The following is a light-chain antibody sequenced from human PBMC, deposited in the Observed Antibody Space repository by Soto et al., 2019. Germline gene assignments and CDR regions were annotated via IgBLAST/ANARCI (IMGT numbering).Light chain of an antibody. J-gene: IGLJ2*01. CDR1: SSDVGGYKY. V-gene: IGLV2-14*01. CDR2: EVS. CDR3: SSYTRSSTVV. Sequence: QSALTQPASASGSPGQSITISCTGTSSDVGGYKYVSWYQQHPGKAPKLMIYEVSNRPSGVSNRFSGSKSGNTASLTISGLQAEDEADYYCSSYTRSSTVVFGGGTTLTVL.